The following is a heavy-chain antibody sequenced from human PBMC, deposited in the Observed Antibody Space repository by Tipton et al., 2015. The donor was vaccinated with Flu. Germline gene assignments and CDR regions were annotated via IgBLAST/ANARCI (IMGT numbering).Heavy chain of an antibody. CDR2: IYTSGST. J-gene: IGHJ5*02. V-gene: IGHV4-61*02. D-gene: IGHD3-22*01. CDR3: ARDFYDSSGYPRFDP. CDR1: GGSISSSSYY. Sequence: TLSLTCTVSGGSISSSSYYWGWIRQPPGKGLEWIGRIYTSGSTNYNPSLKSRVTMSVDTSKNQFSLKLSSVTAADTAVYYCARDFYDSSGYPRFDPWGQGTLVTVSS.